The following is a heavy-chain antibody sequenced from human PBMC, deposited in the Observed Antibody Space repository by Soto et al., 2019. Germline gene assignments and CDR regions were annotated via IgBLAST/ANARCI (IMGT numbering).Heavy chain of an antibody. Sequence: PSETLSPTCAVSGASIGTNNWWSWVRQPPGKGLEWIGEVYHSGTTNCNPSLKSRVTISIDKSKNQFSLTLTSMTAADTALYYCAVPGRGDFDYWSQGTLVTVSS. CDR2: VYHSGTT. V-gene: IGHV4-4*02. CDR1: GASIGTNNW. J-gene: IGHJ4*02. D-gene: IGHD5-12*01. CDR3: AVPGRGDFDY.